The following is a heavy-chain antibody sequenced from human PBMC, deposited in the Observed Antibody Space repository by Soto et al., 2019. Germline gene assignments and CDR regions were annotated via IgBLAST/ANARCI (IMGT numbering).Heavy chain of an antibody. CDR3: ARGRRGMITFGGVPSDAFDI. CDR1: GFTFSSYW. D-gene: IGHD3-16*01. J-gene: IGHJ3*02. Sequence: EVQLVESGGGLVQPGGSLRLSCAASGFTFSSYWMHWVRQAPGKGLVWVSRINSDGSSTSYADSVKGRFTISRDNAKNTLYLQMNSLRAEDTAVYYCARGRRGMITFGGVPSDAFDIWGQGTMVTVSS. CDR2: INSDGSST. V-gene: IGHV3-74*01.